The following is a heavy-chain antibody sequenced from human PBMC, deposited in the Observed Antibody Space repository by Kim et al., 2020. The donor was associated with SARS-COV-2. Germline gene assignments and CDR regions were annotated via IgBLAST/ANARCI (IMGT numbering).Heavy chain of an antibody. Sequence: SGPTLVNPTQTLTLTCTFSGFSLSTSGMCVSWIRQPPGKALEWLALIDWDDDKYYSTSLKTRLTISKDTSKNQVVLTMTNMDPVDTATYYCARFIAAAGTDRYYFDYWGQGTLVTVSS. CDR2: IDWDDDK. V-gene: IGHV2-70*01. D-gene: IGHD6-13*01. CDR3: ARFIAAAGTDRYYFDY. J-gene: IGHJ4*02. CDR1: GFSLSTSGMC.